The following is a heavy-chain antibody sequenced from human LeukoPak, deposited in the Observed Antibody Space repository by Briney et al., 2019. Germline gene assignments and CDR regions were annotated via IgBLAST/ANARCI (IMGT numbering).Heavy chain of an antibody. Sequence: GGSLRLSCAASGFTVSSNYMNWVRQAPGKGLEWVSVIYSGGSTYYADSVKGRFTISRDNSKNTLYLQMNSLRAEDTAVYYCAKPSSDYYYGWFDPWGQGTLVTVSS. CDR1: GFTVSSNY. V-gene: IGHV3-66*04. CDR2: IYSGGST. J-gene: IGHJ5*02. CDR3: AKPSSDYYYGWFDP. D-gene: IGHD3-22*01.